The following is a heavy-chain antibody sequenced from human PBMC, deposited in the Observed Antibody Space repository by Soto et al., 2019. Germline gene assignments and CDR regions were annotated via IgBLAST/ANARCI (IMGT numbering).Heavy chain of an antibody. CDR2: IAYDGINT. D-gene: IGHD1-1*01. CDR1: GFNFGTYA. J-gene: IGHJ6*02. Sequence: LRLSCVASGFNFGTYAIHWVRQAPGKGLQWVALIAYDGINTYYADSVKGRFTISRDNSKNTLHLQMNSLRPEDTGVYFCARVTPGNNLYYFSGLDVWGQGTSVTVSS. V-gene: IGHV3-30-3*01. CDR3: ARVTPGNNLYYFSGLDV.